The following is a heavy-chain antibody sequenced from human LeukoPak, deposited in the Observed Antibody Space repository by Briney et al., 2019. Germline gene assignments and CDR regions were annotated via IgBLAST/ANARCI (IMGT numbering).Heavy chain of an antibody. Sequence: PSETLSLTCAVYGGSFSGYYWSWIRQPPGKGLEWSGEINHSGSTNYNPSLKSRVTISVDTSKNQFSLKLSSLPAADTAVHYCARGTLSPTATYYFAYWGQGTLVTVSS. CDR3: ARGTLSPTATYYFAY. CDR2: INHSGST. J-gene: IGHJ4*02. V-gene: IGHV4-34*01. CDR1: GGSFSGYY.